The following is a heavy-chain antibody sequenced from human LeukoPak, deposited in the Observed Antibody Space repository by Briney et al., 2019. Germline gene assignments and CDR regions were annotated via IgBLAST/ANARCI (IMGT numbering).Heavy chain of an antibody. V-gene: IGHV3-30-3*01. Sequence: GGSLRLSCAASGFIFSSYALHWVRQAPGKGLEWVAHISHDGSNKYYADSVKGRFTISRDNSKNTLYLQMGSLRPVDTAMYYCARRNGYHYGGGFDYWGQGTLVTVSS. CDR1: GFIFSSYA. D-gene: IGHD5-24*01. J-gene: IGHJ4*02. CDR3: ARRNGYHYGGGFDY. CDR2: ISHDGSNK.